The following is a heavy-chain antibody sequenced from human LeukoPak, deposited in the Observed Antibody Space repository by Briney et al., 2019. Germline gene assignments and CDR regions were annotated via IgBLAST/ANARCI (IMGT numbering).Heavy chain of an antibody. Sequence: TGGSLRLSCAASGFTFSSYWIHWVRQAPGKGLVCVSRIDTDGSNTNYADSVKGRFTISRDNAQNTVYLQMNSLRAEDTAVYYCAKDPSWSGYFDYWGQGTLVTVSS. CDR2: IDTDGSNT. D-gene: IGHD6-13*01. V-gene: IGHV3-74*01. J-gene: IGHJ4*02. CDR3: AKDPSWSGYFDY. CDR1: GFTFSSYW.